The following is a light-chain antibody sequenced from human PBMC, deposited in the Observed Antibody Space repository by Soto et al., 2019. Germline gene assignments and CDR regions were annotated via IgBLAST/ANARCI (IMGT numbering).Light chain of an antibody. J-gene: IGKJ1*01. CDR2: GAY. V-gene: IGKV3-15*01. Sequence: IVMTPSPATLSVSPGERATLSFRASLSVSSDLGWYQQKPGQAPRLLIDGAYTRATVMPGGLSGSGSGTEFPLTISSLQSEEVAVYYCQQYPSWAPTYGQGTKVDI. CDR3: QQYPSWAPT. CDR1: LSVSSD.